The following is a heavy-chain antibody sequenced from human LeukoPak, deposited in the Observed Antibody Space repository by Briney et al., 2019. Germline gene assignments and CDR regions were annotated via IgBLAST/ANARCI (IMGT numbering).Heavy chain of an antibody. CDR3: TRDGDSAVGGLSVGDY. CDR2: IRSKAYGGTT. Sequence: PGGSLRLSCAASGFTFSDYYMSWIRQAPGKGLEWVGFIRSKAYGGTTEYAASVRGRFTISRDDSKSIAYLQMNSLKTEDTAVYYCTRDGDSAVGGLSVGDYWGQGTLVTVSS. D-gene: IGHD2-21*01. J-gene: IGHJ4*02. CDR1: GFTFSDYY. V-gene: IGHV3-49*03.